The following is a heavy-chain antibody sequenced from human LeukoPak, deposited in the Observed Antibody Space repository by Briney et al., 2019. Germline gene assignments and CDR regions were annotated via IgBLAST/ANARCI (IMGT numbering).Heavy chain of an antibody. CDR3: ARDERGSSPSYNWFDP. CDR2: ISAYNGNT. J-gene: IGHJ5*02. CDR1: GYTFTSYG. V-gene: IGHV1-18*01. Sequence: ASVKVSCKASGYTFTSYGISWVRQAPGQGLEWMGWISAYNGNTNYAQKLQGRVTMTTDTSTSTAYMELRSLRSDDTAVYYCARDERGSSPSYNWFDPWGQGTLVTVSP. D-gene: IGHD1-1*01.